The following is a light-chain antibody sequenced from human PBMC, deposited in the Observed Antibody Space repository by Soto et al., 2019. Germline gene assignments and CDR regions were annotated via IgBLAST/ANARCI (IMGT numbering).Light chain of an antibody. J-gene: IGKJ5*01. Sequence: EVVFTQSPVTLSLCPVERATLSCRASQSFRGLLAWYQQKPGQAPRLLIYDAYNRATGIPPRFSGSGSGTDFTLTISSLEPEDSAVYYCQKRHMWPITFGQGTRLEIK. CDR3: QKRHMWPIT. V-gene: IGKV3-11*01. CDR2: DAY. CDR1: QSFRGL.